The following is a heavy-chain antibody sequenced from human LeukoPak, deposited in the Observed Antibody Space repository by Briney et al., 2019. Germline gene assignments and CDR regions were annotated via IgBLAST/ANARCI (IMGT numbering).Heavy chain of an antibody. CDR3: AGGYSGYDPSYYYGMDV. CDR1: GFTFSSYV. CDR2: ISYDGSNK. J-gene: IGHJ6*02. Sequence: GSLRLSCSASGFTFSSYVMHWVRQAPGKGLEWVAVISYDGSNKYYADSVKGRFTISRDNSKNTLSLQMNSLRAEDTAVYYCAGGYSGYDPSYYYGMDVWGQGTTVTVSS. D-gene: IGHD5-12*01. V-gene: IGHV3-30-3*01.